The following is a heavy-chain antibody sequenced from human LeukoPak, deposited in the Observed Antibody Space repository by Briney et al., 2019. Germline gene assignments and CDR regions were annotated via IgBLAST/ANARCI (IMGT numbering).Heavy chain of an antibody. CDR3: ARDSSGWYHASFDI. J-gene: IGHJ3*02. Sequence: PVGSLRLSCAASGFTFSSYSMNWVRQAPGKGLEWVSYISSSSSTIYYADSVKGRFTISRDNAKNSLYLQMNSLRDEDTAVYYCARDSSGWYHASFDIWGQGTMVTVSS. CDR2: ISSSSSTI. V-gene: IGHV3-48*02. D-gene: IGHD6-13*01. CDR1: GFTFSSYS.